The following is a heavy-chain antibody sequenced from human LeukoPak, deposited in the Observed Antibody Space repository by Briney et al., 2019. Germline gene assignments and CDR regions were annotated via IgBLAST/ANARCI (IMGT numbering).Heavy chain of an antibody. CDR1: GFTFSSYG. V-gene: IGHV3-30*02. CDR3: AKDLAAYDFWSGYDPFDY. D-gene: IGHD3-3*01. CDR2: IRYDGSNK. Sequence: PGGSLRLSCAASGFTFSSYGMHWVRQAPGKGLEGVAFIRYDGSNKYYADSVKGRFTISRDNSKNALYVQMNSLRAEDTAVYYCAKDLAAYDFWSGYDPFDYWGQGTLVTVSS. J-gene: IGHJ4*02.